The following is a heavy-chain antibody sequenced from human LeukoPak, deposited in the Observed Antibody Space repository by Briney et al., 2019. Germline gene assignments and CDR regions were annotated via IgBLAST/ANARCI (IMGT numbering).Heavy chain of an antibody. J-gene: IGHJ4*02. CDR1: GGSISSSSYY. V-gene: IGHV4-39*07. D-gene: IGHD2-2*01. CDR3: ARGGQIVVVPAASPWGF. Sequence: SETLSLTCTASGGSISSSSYYWGWIRQPPGKGLEWIGSIYYSGSTYYNPSLKSRVTISVDTSKNQFSLKLSSVTAADTAVYYCARGGQIVVVPAASPWGFWGQGTLVTVSS. CDR2: IYYSGST.